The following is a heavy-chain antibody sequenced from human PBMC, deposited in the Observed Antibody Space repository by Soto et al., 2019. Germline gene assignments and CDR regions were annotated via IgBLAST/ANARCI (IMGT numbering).Heavy chain of an antibody. CDR1: GGSFSGYY. CDR2: INHSGST. D-gene: IGHD3-3*01. V-gene: IGHV4-34*01. CDR3: ARGLGKILYDFWRKPEYFDY. Sequence: QVQLQQWGAGLLKPSETLSLTCAVYGGSFSGYYWSWIRQPPGKGLEWIGEINHSGSTNYNPSLKSRVTISVDTSKNQFYLKLSSVTAADTAVYYCARGLGKILYDFWRKPEYFDYWGQGTLVTVSS. J-gene: IGHJ4*02.